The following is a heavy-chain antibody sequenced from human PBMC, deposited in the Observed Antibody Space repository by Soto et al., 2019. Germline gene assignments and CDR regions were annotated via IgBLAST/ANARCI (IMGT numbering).Heavy chain of an antibody. J-gene: IGHJ6*02. CDR2: IYYRSKWFH. Sequence: PSQTLSPTCVLSGDSVSSNGACWNWIRQSPSRGLQWLGRIYYRSKWFHDYAASVESRMAINPDTSRNQFSLQLNYVTPEDTAVYYCARVHCSAGTCLDGLDFWGQGTTVTVSS. V-gene: IGHV6-1*01. CDR3: ARVHCSAGTCLDGLDF. D-gene: IGHD2-15*01. CDR1: GDSVSSNGAC.